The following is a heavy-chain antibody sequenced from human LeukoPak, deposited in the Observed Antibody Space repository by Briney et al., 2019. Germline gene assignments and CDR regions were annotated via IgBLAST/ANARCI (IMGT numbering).Heavy chain of an antibody. CDR3: ARVLSGYGSGWYLRVDAFDI. CDR2: IYTSGST. D-gene: IGHD6-19*01. J-gene: IGHJ3*02. CDR1: GGSISSGSYY. V-gene: IGHV4-61*02. Sequence: SQTLSLTCTVSGGSISSGSYYWSGIRQPAGKGLEWIGRIYTSGSTNYNPSLKSRVTISVDTSKNQFPLKLSSVTAADTAVYYCARVLSGYGSGWYLRVDAFDIWGQGTMVTVSS.